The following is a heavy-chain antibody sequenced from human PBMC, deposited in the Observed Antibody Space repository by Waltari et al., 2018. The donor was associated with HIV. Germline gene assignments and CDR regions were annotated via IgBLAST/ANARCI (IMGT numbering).Heavy chain of an antibody. V-gene: IGHV3-7*01. CDR2: IKQDGSEK. Sequence: EVQLVESGGGLVQPGGSLRLSCAASGFTFSSYWMSWVRQAPGKGLEWVANIKQDGSEKYYVDSVKGRFTISRDNAKNSLHLQMNSLRAEDTAVYYCARYYYDNSAYYYVGYFDYWGQGTLVTVSS. CDR1: GFTFSSYW. J-gene: IGHJ4*02. D-gene: IGHD3-22*01. CDR3: ARYYYDNSAYYYVGYFDY.